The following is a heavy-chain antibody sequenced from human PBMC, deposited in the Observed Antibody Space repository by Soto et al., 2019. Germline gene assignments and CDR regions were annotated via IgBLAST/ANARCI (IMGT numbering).Heavy chain of an antibody. J-gene: IGHJ5*02. CDR3: ARDLTRHWFDP. Sequence: QVQLVQSGAEVNKPGSSVKVSCKASGGTFSSYTISWVRQAPGQGLEWMGRIIPILGIANYAQKFQGRVTITADKSTSTAYMELSSLRSEDTAVYYCARDLTRHWFDPWGQGTLVTVSS. V-gene: IGHV1-69*08. D-gene: IGHD3-9*01. CDR2: IIPILGIA. CDR1: GGTFSSYT.